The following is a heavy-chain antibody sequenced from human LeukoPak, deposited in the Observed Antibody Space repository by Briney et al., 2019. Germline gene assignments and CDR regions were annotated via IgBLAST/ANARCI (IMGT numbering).Heavy chain of an antibody. Sequence: GASVKVSCKASGYTFTGYYMHWVRQAPGQGLEWMGWTNPNSGGTNYAQKFQGRVTMTRDTSISTAYMELSRLRSDDTAVYYCARRVTGWGDYFDYWGQGTLVTVSS. CDR1: GYTFTGYY. CDR2: TNPNSGGT. V-gene: IGHV1-2*02. J-gene: IGHJ4*02. D-gene: IGHD6-19*01. CDR3: ARRVTGWGDYFDY.